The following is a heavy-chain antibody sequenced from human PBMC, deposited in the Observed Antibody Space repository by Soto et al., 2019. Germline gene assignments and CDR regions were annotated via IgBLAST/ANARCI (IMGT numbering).Heavy chain of an antibody. V-gene: IGHV5-51*01. CDR1: GYSFTSYW. J-gene: IGHJ6*02. CDR2: IYPGDSDT. Sequence: PGESLKISCKGSGYSFTSYWIGWVLQIPWKGLEWMGIIYPGDSDTRYSPSFQGQVTISADKSISTAYLQWSSLKASDTAMYYCARGDGAVDYYYGMDVWGQGTTVTVSS. CDR3: ARGDGAVDYYYGMDV. D-gene: IGHD3-16*01.